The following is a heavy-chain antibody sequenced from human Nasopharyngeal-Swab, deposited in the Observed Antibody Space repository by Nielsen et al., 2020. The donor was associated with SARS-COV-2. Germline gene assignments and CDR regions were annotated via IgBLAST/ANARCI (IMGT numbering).Heavy chain of an antibody. CDR3: ARDIMSSDWPGAPDY. Sequence: ASVKVSCKASGYTFTSYGISWVRQAPGQGLEWMGWISAYNGNTNYAQKLQGRVTMTTDTSTSTAYMELRSLRSDDTAVYYCARDIMSSDWPGAPDYWGQGTLVTVSS. J-gene: IGHJ4*02. D-gene: IGHD6-19*01. CDR2: ISAYNGNT. CDR1: GYTFTSYG. V-gene: IGHV1-18*01.